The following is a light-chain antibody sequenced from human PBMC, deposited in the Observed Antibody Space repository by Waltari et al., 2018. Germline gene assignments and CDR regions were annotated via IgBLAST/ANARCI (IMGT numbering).Light chain of an antibody. CDR1: SSNFGAGYD. Sequence: QSVLTQPPSMSGAPGQKVTIPCTGGSSNFGAGYDVQWYQQFPGTAPKLLIFGNTNPPAGVPGRFSCSRSGTSASLAIAGLQSEDEAVYYCQSFDSSLSASVFGGGTKLTVL. CDR2: GNT. CDR3: QSFDSSLSASV. V-gene: IGLV1-40*01. J-gene: IGLJ3*02.